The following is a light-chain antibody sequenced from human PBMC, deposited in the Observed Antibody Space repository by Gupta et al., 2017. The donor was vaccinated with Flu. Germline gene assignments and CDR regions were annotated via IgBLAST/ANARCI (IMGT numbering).Light chain of an antibody. CDR1: QSINTW. Sequence: DIQMTQSPSTLSASVGDRVTISCRASQSINTWLAWYQQKPGKAPKLLIYKASTLESGVPPRFSGSGSGTDFTLTISSLQPDDFATYFCQQFNTYPRTFGQGTKVEFK. CDR3: QQFNTYPRT. V-gene: IGKV1-5*03. J-gene: IGKJ1*01. CDR2: KAS.